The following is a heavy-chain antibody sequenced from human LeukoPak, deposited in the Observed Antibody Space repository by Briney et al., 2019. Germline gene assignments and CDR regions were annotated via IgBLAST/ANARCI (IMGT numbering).Heavy chain of an antibody. CDR1: GGSIRSYY. CDR2: IYFNGGT. Sequence: SETLSLTCTVSGGSIRSYYWNWIRQPAGKGLEWIGRIYFNGGTNYNPSLKSRVTMSVDTSKNQFSLKLSSVTAADTAFYYCARVSRATSYDSNRFFANWFDPWGQGTLVTVSS. CDR3: ARVSRATSYDSNRFFANWFDP. V-gene: IGHV4-4*07. J-gene: IGHJ5*02. D-gene: IGHD3-22*01.